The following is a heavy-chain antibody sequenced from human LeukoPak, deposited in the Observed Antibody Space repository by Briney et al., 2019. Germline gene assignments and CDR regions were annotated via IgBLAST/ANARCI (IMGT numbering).Heavy chain of an antibody. V-gene: IGHV4-34*01. Sequence: SETLSLTCAVYGGSFSGYCWSWIRQPPGKGLEWIGEINHSGSTNYNPSLKSRVTISVDTSKNQFSLKLSSVTAADTAVYYCARGVLLWFGVPMGFDPWGQGTLVTVSS. CDR1: GGSFSGYC. D-gene: IGHD3-10*01. J-gene: IGHJ5*02. CDR3: ARGVLLWFGVPMGFDP. CDR2: INHSGST.